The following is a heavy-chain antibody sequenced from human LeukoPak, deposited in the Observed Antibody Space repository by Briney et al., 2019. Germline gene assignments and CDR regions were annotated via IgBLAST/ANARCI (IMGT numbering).Heavy chain of an antibody. Sequence: PGGSLRLSCVASGFTFSSYWMHWVRQAPGKGLVWVSRINSDGSSTNYADSVKGRFTISRDNAKNTLFLQMNSLRAEDTAVYYCATPLDYYDSSGYHQGGDWGQGTLVTVSS. D-gene: IGHD3-22*01. CDR2: INSDGSST. V-gene: IGHV3-74*01. J-gene: IGHJ4*02. CDR1: GFTFSSYW. CDR3: ATPLDYYDSSGYHQGGD.